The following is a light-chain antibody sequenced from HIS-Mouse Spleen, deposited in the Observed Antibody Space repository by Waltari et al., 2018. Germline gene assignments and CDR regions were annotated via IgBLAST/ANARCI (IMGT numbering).Light chain of an antibody. J-gene: IGLJ3*02. V-gene: IGLV6-57*04. CDR2: EDN. CDR3: QSLTV. CDR1: SGSIASNY. Sequence: NFMLTQPHSVSASPGETVTISCTRSSGSIASNYVQWYQQRPGSAPTSVIYEDNQRPSGVPDRFSGSMDSSSNSASLTISGVKTEDEADYDCQSLTVFVGGTKLSVL.